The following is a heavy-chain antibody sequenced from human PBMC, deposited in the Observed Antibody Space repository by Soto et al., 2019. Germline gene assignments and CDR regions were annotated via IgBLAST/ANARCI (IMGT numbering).Heavy chain of an antibody. D-gene: IGHD1-7*01. J-gene: IGHJ4*02. CDR3: ARVSITGTTEADY. CDR1: GFTFSSYG. CDR2: IWYDGSNK. Sequence: GGSLRLSCAASGFTFSSYGMHWVRQAPGKGLEWVAVIWYDGSNKYYADSVKGRFTISRDNSKNTLYLQMNSLRAEDTAVYSCARVSITGTTEADYWGQGTLVTVSS. V-gene: IGHV3-33*01.